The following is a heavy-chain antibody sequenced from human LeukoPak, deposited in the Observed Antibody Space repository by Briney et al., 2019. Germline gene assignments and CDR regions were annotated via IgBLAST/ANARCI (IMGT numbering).Heavy chain of an antibody. V-gene: IGHV3-7*04. CDR2: INPDGSAT. J-gene: IGHJ4*02. D-gene: IGHD4-11*01. CDR1: GFTFSSYW. Sequence: PGKSLRLSCAASGFTFSSYWMTWVRQAPGKGLEWVVNINPDGSATYHVDSVKGRFTTSRDNAKNSLYLQMISLRAEDTAVYYCARAINYNFDYWGQGTLVTVSS. CDR3: ARAINYNFDY.